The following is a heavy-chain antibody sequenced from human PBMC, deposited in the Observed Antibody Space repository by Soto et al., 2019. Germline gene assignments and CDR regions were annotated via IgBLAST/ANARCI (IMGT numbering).Heavy chain of an antibody. CDR1: GGSISSGGYS. Sequence: SETLSLTCAVSGGSISSGGYSWSWFRQPPGKGLEWIGYIYHSGSTYYNPSLKSRVTISVDRSKNQFSLKLSSVTAADTAVYYCARGEERVAKPSGYRGQGTLDIGSS. V-gene: IGHV4-30-2*01. CDR3: ARGEERVAKPSGY. J-gene: IGHJ4*02. CDR2: IYHSGST. D-gene: IGHD2-15*01.